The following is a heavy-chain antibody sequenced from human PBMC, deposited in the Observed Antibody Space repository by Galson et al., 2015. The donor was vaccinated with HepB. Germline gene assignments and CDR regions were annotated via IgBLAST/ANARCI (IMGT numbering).Heavy chain of an antibody. CDR3: ARGFVWGAYRTLDY. V-gene: IGHV3-33*01. J-gene: IGHJ4*02. CDR1: GCTFNTSA. Sequence: CMSLSCAAAGCTFNTSAMHWVRHAPVNRLDWMAVVRHDGTTEYYADSVKGRFTISRDNSKNTLYLQMNSLRAEDTAVYYCARGFVWGAYRTLDYWGQGTLVTVSS. CDR2: VRHDGTTE. D-gene: IGHD3-16*02.